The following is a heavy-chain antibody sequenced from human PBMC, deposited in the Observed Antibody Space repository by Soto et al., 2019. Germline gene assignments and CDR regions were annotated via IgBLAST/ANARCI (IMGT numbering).Heavy chain of an antibody. CDR2: ISYDGSNK. J-gene: IGHJ4*02. CDR3: ARGGLWYDSSGYLY. Sequence: QVQLVESGGGVVQPGRSLRLSCAASGFTFSSYAMHWVRQAPGKGLEWVAVISYDGSNKYYADSVKGRFTISRDNSKNTLYLQMNSLRAEDTAVYYCARGGLWYDSSGYLYWGQGTLVTVSS. CDR1: GFTFSSYA. D-gene: IGHD3-22*01. V-gene: IGHV3-30-3*01.